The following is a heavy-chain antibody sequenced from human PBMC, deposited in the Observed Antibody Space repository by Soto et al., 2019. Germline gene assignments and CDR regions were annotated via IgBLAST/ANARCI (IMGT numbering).Heavy chain of an antibody. Sequence: QVQLVESGGGVVQPGGSLRLSCAAAGFSFGSYDIHWVRQAPGKGLEWVAVIVSDGSNRYYVDFVKGRFTISRDNSRNTLYLQMDSLRAEDTALYYCAKDGQSAAAYSMDVWGQGTTVTVSS. CDR2: IVSDGSNR. V-gene: IGHV3-33*03. D-gene: IGHD6-25*01. J-gene: IGHJ6*02. CDR1: GFSFGSYD. CDR3: AKDGQSAAAYSMDV.